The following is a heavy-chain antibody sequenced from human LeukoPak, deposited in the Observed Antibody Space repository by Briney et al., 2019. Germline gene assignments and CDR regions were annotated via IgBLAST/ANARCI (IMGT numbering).Heavy chain of an antibody. V-gene: IGHV4-30-2*01. CDR1: GGSISSGDYY. CDR3: ARDRGYYFDY. J-gene: IGHJ4*02. Sequence: SETLSLTCTVSGGSISSGDYYWNWIRQPPGKGLEWIGYIYHSGGTYYNPSLKSRVTISLDKSKNQFSLNLSSVTAADTAVYYCARDRGYYFDYWGQGTLVTVSS. CDR2: IYHSGGT.